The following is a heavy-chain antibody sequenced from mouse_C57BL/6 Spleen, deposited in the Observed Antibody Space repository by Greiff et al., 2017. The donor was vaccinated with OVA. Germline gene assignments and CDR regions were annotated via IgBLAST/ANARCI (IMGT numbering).Heavy chain of an antibody. CDR1: GYAFTNYL. CDR2: INPGSGGT. J-gene: IGHJ2*01. V-gene: IGHV1-54*01. Sequence: QVQLKESGAELVRPGTSVKVSCKASGYAFTNYLIEWVKQRPGQGLEWIGVINPGSGGTNYNEKFKGKATLTADKSSSTAYMQLSSLTSEDSAVYFCARGGTSVDYWGQGTTLTVSS. CDR3: ARGGTSVDY.